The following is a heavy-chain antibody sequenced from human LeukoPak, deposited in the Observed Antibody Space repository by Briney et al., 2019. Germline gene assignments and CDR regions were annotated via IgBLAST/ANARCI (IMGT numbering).Heavy chain of an antibody. Sequence: GGSLRLSCAISGFAVSSNYMSWVRQAPGKGLEWVSVIYSGGITDYAYSVKGRFTISRDNSKNTVYLQMNGLRPDDTAVYYCAKYSGYGYFDYWGQGTLVTVSS. D-gene: IGHD5-12*01. CDR1: GFAVSSNY. CDR3: AKYSGYGYFDY. V-gene: IGHV3-66*01. J-gene: IGHJ4*02. CDR2: IYSGGIT.